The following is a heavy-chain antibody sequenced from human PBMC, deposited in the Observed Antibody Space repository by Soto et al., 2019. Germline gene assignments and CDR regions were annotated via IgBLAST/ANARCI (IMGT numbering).Heavy chain of an antibody. Sequence: QVQLVESGGGVVQPGRSLRLSCAASGFTFSSYAMHWVRQAPGKGLEWVAVISYDGSNKYYADSVKGRFTISRDNSKNALYLQMNSLRAEDTAVYYCARDWGMVRGVISGYWGQGTLVTVSS. CDR1: GFTFSSYA. V-gene: IGHV3-30-3*01. CDR3: ARDWGMVRGVISGY. D-gene: IGHD3-10*01. CDR2: ISYDGSNK. J-gene: IGHJ4*02.